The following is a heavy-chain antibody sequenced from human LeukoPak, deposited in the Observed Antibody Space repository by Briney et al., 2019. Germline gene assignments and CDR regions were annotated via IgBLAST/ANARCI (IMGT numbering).Heavy chain of an antibody. Sequence: AGGSLRLSCAASGFTFSSYAISWVRQAPGKGLEWVSAISGSGGSTYYADSVKGRFTISRDNSKNTLDLQMNSLRAEDTAVYYCAKYYYGSGSSDFDYWGQGTLVTVSS. CDR3: AKYYYGSGSSDFDY. CDR2: ISGSGGST. V-gene: IGHV3-23*01. J-gene: IGHJ4*02. D-gene: IGHD3-10*01. CDR1: GFTFSSYA.